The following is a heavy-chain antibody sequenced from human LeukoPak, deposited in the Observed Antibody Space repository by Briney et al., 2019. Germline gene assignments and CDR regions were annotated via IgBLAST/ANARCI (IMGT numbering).Heavy chain of an antibody. CDR1: GYTFTSYG. V-gene: IGHV1-2*02. Sequence: ASVKVSCNTSGYTFTSYGISWVRQAPGQGLEWMGWINPNSGGTNYAQKFQGRVTMTRDTSISTAYMELSRLRSDDTAVYYCARAREDIVATNWFDPWGQGTLVTVSS. CDR3: ARAREDIVATNWFDP. J-gene: IGHJ5*02. CDR2: INPNSGGT. D-gene: IGHD5-12*01.